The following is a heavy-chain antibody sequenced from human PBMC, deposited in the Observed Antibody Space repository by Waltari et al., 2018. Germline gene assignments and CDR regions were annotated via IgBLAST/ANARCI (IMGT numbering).Heavy chain of an antibody. CDR1: GGSISSGGYY. Sequence: QVQLQESGPGLVKPSQTLSLTCTVSGGSISSGGYYWSWIRPHPGTGLEWIGYIYYSGSTYYNPSLKIRVTISVDTSKNQFSLKLSSVTAADTAVYYCARLSRAGDYDFWSVYWGAWNFDYWGQGTLVTVSS. CDR2: IYYSGST. CDR3: ARLSRAGDYDFWSVYWGAWNFDY. D-gene: IGHD3-3*01. V-gene: IGHV4-31*03. J-gene: IGHJ4*02.